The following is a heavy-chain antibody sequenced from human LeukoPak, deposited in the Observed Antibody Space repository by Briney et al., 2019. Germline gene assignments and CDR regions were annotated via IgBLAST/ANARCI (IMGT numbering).Heavy chain of an antibody. V-gene: IGHV4-34*01. CDR1: GGSFSGYY. CDR3: AGYCGGDCYPIYRIDY. Sequence: SETLSLTCAVYGGSFSGYYWSCIRQPPGKGLEWIGEINHSGSTNFNPSLKSRVIISVDTSKNQFSLKLSSVTAADTAVYYCAGYCGGDCYPIYRIDYWGQGTLVTVSS. D-gene: IGHD2-21*01. J-gene: IGHJ4*02. CDR2: INHSGST.